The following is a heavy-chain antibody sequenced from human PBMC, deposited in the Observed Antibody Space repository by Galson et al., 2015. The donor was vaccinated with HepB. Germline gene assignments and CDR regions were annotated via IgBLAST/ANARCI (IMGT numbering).Heavy chain of an antibody. CDR1: GFTFSSYA. V-gene: IGHV3-23*01. CDR2: ISGSGSST. CDR3: GKGSGGRSSGWHMYYFDY. J-gene: IGHJ4*02. Sequence: SLRLSCAASGFTFSSYAMSWVRQAPGKGLEWVSGISGSGSSTYYADSVKGRFTISRDNSKNTLYLQMNSLRAEDTAVYYCGKGSGGRSSGWHMYYFDYWGQGTLVTVSS. D-gene: IGHD6-19*01.